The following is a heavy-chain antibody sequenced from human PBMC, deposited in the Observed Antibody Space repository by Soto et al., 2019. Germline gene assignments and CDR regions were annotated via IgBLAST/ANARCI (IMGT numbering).Heavy chain of an antibody. Sequence: GASVNVSCKSSGYTFTNYFIHWVRQAPGQGLEWMGWISPLKGNTKYAQKVQGRVSVTTDTSTNTVYMELSGLRYDDTALYYCARSGEHPFDFWGQGTLVTVSS. J-gene: IGHJ4*02. CDR2: ISPLKGNT. D-gene: IGHD6-25*01. CDR3: ARSGEHPFDF. V-gene: IGHV1-18*01. CDR1: GYTFTNYF.